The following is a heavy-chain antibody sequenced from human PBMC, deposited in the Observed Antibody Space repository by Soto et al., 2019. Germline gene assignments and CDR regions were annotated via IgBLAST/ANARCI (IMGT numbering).Heavy chain of an antibody. J-gene: IGHJ4*02. CDR1: GYTFTGYY. D-gene: IGHD3-22*01. Sequence: ASVKVSCKASGYTFTGYYMHWVRQAPGQGLEWMGWINPNSGGTNYAQKFQGWVTMTRDTSISTAYMELSRLRSDDTAVYYCARSNYDSSGYYWYFDYWGQGTLVTVSS. V-gene: IGHV1-2*04. CDR2: INPNSGGT. CDR3: ARSNYDSSGYYWYFDY.